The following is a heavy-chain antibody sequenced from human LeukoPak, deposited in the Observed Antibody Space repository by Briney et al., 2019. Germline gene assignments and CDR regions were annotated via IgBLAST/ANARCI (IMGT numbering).Heavy chain of an antibody. D-gene: IGHD6-13*01. CDR3: ARDGRGPAAAFDP. J-gene: IGHJ5*02. V-gene: IGHV4-4*07. Sequence: SETLSLTYTVSGGSISSYYWSWLRQPAGKGLEWIGRIYTSGSTNYNPSLKSRVTMSVDTSKNQFSLKLSSVTAADTAVYYCARDGRGPAAAFDPWGQGTLVTVSS. CDR1: GGSISSYY. CDR2: IYTSGST.